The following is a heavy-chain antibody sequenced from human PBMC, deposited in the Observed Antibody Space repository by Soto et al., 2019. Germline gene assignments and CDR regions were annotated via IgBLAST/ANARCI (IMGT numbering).Heavy chain of an antibody. CDR3: AHRRGAAAVAY. V-gene: IGHV2-5*02. D-gene: IGHD6-13*01. Sequence: GSGPTLVNPTQTLTLTCSFSGFSLSSSGVAVGWIRQPPGKALEWLALIYWDDDERYTPSLQRRLTISKDTSKNQVVLRMTNMDPSDTGTYYCAHRRGAAAVAYWGQGTLVTVSS. J-gene: IGHJ4*02. CDR1: GFSLSSSGVA. CDR2: IYWDDDE.